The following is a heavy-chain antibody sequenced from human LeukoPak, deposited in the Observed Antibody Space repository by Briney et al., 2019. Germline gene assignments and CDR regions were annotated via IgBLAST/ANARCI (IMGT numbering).Heavy chain of an antibody. CDR2: INHSGST. D-gene: IGHD6-13*01. Sequence: SETLSLTCAVYGGSFSGYYWSWIRQPPGKGLEWIGEINHSGSTNYNPSLKSRVTISVDTSKNQFSLKLSSVTAADTAVYYCARRKLVIRGVSRSTLMDYWGQGTLVTVSS. V-gene: IGHV4-34*01. CDR3: ARRKLVIRGVSRSTLMDY. J-gene: IGHJ4*02. CDR1: GGSFSGYY.